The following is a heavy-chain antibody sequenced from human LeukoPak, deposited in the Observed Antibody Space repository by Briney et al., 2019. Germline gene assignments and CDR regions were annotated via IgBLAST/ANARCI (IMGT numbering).Heavy chain of an antibody. CDR2: IVVGSGNT. D-gene: IGHD3-9*01. Sequence: SVKVSCKASGFTFTSSAVQWVRQARGQRHEWIGWIVVGSGNTNYAQKFQERVTITRDMSTSTAYIELSSLRSEDTAVYYCAAELARYFDWSWFDPWGRGTLVTVSS. CDR1: GFTFTSSA. CDR3: AAELARYFDWSWFDP. V-gene: IGHV1-58*01. J-gene: IGHJ5*02.